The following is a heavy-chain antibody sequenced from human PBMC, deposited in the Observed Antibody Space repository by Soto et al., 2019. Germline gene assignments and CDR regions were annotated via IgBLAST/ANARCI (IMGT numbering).Heavy chain of an antibody. CDR1: GFTFSSYG. V-gene: IGHV3-23*01. Sequence: GGSLRLSCAASGFTFSSYGMSWVRQAPGKGLEWVSAISGSAGSTYYADSVKGRFTVSRDNSKNTLYLQMNSLRVEDTAVYYCVKTGTTQWLLDRYWGQGTLVTVS. J-gene: IGHJ4*02. CDR3: VKTGTTQWLLDRY. D-gene: IGHD6-19*01. CDR2: ISGSAGST.